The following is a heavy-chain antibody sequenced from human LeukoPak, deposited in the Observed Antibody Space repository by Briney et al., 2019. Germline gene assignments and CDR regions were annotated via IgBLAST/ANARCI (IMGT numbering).Heavy chain of an antibody. D-gene: IGHD6-19*01. V-gene: IGHV3-7*01. CDR2: IKQDGSEK. J-gene: IGHJ4*02. CDR1: GFTFSSYA. Sequence: GGSLRLSCAASGFTFSSYAMSWVRQAPGKGLEWVANIKQDGSEKYYVDSVKGRFTISRDNAKNSLYLQMNSLRAEDTAVYYCASQYSSGWHPLVWGQGTLVTVSS. CDR3: ASQYSSGWHPLV.